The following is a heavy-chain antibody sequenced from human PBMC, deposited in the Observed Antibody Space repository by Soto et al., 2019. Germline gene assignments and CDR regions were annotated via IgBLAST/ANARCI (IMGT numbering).Heavy chain of an antibody. V-gene: IGHV1-69*02. CDR1: GGTFSSYT. CDR2: IIPILGIA. J-gene: IGHJ6*02. CDR3: ARSYYGSGSYHYYYYYYGMDV. D-gene: IGHD3-10*01. Sequence: QVQLVQSGAEVKKPGSSVKVSCKASGGTFSSYTISWVRQAPGQGLEWMGRIIPILGIANYAQEFQGRVTITADKSTSTDYMELSSLRSEDTAVYYCARSYYGSGSYHYYYYYYGMDVWGQGTTVTVSS.